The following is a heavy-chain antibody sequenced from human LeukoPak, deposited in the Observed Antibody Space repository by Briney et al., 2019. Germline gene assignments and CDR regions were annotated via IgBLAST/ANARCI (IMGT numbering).Heavy chain of an antibody. D-gene: IGHD5/OR15-5a*01. CDR2: SDYRSKWYY. J-gene: IGHJ6*03. V-gene: IGHV6-1*01. CDR1: GDSVSSNSAA. Sequence: KCSQTLSLTCAISGDSVSSNSAAWNWIRQAPSRGLEWLGRSDYRSKWYYDYATTVKGRITINTDTSKNQFSLQLSSVTSEDTAVYYCAPSYSVRLGQESYYYFYVDVWGKGTTITVSS. CDR3: APSYSVRLGQESYYYFYVDV.